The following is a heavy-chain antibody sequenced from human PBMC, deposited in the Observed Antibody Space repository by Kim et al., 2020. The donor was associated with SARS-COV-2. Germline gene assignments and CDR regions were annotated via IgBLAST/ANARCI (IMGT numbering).Heavy chain of an antibody. CDR3: VNDSGNVYYGSGGYYRDYYYYGMDT. CDR2: MSYDGTNI. CDR1: GFTLSSSG. D-gene: IGHD3-10*01. V-gene: IGHV3-30*18. Sequence: GGSLRLSCATSGFTLSSSGMHWVRQAPGKGLEWVALMSYDGTNIDYADSANGRFTISSDNSKNTLYLQMRSRRGEATAVYYCVNDSGNVYYGSGGYYRDYYYYGMDTWCQGTTVTVSS. J-gene: IGHJ6*02.